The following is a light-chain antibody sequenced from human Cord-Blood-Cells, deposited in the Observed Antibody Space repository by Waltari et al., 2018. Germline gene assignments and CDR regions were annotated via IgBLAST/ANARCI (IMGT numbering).Light chain of an antibody. CDR2: GAS. CDR1: QSVSSN. J-gene: IGKJ1*01. CDR3: QQYNNWLET. V-gene: IGKV3-15*01. Sequence: EIVMTQSPATLSVSPGERATLSCRASQSVSSNSAWYQQKPGQAPRLLIYGASTRATGIPARFSGSGSGTEFTLTISSLQSEDFAVYYCQQYNNWLETFGQGTKVEIK.